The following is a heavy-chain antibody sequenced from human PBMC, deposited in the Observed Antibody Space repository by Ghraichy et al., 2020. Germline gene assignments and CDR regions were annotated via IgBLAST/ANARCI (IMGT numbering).Heavy chain of an antibody. V-gene: IGHV4-39*01. CDR1: GGSISSSSYY. Sequence: SETLSLTCTVSGGSISSSSYYWGWIRQPPGKGLEWIGSIYYSGSTYYNPSLKSRVTISVDTSKNQFSLKLSSVTAADTAVYYCAGLGGRDGYNRDYWGQGTLVTVSS. D-gene: IGHD5-24*01. J-gene: IGHJ4*02. CDR3: AGLGGRDGYNRDY. CDR2: IYYSGST.